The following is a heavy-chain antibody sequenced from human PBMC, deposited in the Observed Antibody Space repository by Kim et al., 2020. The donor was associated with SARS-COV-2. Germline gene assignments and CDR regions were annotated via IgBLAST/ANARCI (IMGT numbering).Heavy chain of an antibody. V-gene: IGHV3-7*01. Sequence: GGSLRLSCAASGFSFSTSWMTWVRQAPGKGLEWVANIKEDGSEKYLLDSVKGRFTVSRDNARNSLFLQMNSLRAEDTAMYFCATLEWGRSPTLDYWGGGT. D-gene: IGHD3-3*01. CDR2: IKEDGSEK. CDR3: ATLEWGRSPTLDY. CDR1: GFSFSTSW. J-gene: IGHJ4*02.